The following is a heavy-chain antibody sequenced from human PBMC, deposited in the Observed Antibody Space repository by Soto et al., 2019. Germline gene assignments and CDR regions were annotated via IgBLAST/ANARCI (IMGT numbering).Heavy chain of an antibody. D-gene: IGHD3-22*01. CDR2: ISGSGGST. CDR1: GFTFSSYV. V-gene: IGHV3-23*01. Sequence: LRLSCAVSGFTFSSYVMSWVRQAPGKGLEWVSAISGSGGSTYYADSVKGRFAISRDNSKNTLYLQMNSLRADDTAVYYCAKVGYYDSSGHNWFDPWGQGTLVTVSS. J-gene: IGHJ5*02. CDR3: AKVGYYDSSGHNWFDP.